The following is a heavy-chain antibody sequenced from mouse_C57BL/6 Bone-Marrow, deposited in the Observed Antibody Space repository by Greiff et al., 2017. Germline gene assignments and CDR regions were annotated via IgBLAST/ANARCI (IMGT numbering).Heavy chain of an antibody. V-gene: IGHV1-85*01. CDR2: IYPRDGST. CDR3: ARYDYDVVDY. CDR1: GYTFTSYD. D-gene: IGHD2-4*01. J-gene: IGHJ2*01. Sequence: VKLVESGPELVKPGASVKLSCKASGYTFTSYDINWVKQRPGQGLEWIGWIYPRDGSTKYNEKFKGKATLTVDTSSSTAYMELHSLTSEDSAVYFCARYDYDVVDYWGQGTTLTVSS.